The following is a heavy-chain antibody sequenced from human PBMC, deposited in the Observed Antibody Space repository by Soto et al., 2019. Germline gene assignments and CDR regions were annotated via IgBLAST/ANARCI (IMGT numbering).Heavy chain of an antibody. D-gene: IGHD3-10*01. CDR1: GFTFSSYA. CDR2: ISGSGGST. J-gene: IGHJ6*03. CDR3: AKRSGSYYNYYYYMDV. V-gene: IGHV3-23*01. Sequence: PGGSLRLSCAASGFTFSSYAMSWVRQAPGKGLEWVSAISGSGGSTYYADSVKGRFTISRDNSKNTLYLQMNSLRAEDTAVYYCAKRSGSYYNYYYYMDVWGKGTTVTVSS.